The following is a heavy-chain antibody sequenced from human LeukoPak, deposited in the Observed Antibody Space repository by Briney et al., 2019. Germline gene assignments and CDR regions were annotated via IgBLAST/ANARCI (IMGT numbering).Heavy chain of an antibody. CDR1: GGSISSGGYY. Sequence: SETLSLTCTVSGGSISSGGYYWRWIRQHPGKGLEWIGYIYYNGSTYYNPSLKSRVTISVDTSKNQFSLKLSSVTAADTAVYYCARDTYQPLLYGVRAFDIWGQGTMVTVSS. V-gene: IGHV4-31*03. CDR3: ARDTYQPLLYGVRAFDI. D-gene: IGHD2-2*02. CDR2: IYYNGST. J-gene: IGHJ3*02.